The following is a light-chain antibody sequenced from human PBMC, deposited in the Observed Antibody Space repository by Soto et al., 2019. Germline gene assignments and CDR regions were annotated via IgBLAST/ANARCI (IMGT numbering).Light chain of an antibody. CDR1: QSLSRSY. Sequence: EIVLTQSPGTLSLSPGERATLSCRASQSLSRSYLAWYQQKPGQAPRLLIFGASSRATGIPDRFSGSGSGTDFTLTISRLEPEDFAVYYCQQYGGSPTFGQGTKLEIK. CDR2: GAS. V-gene: IGKV3-20*01. J-gene: IGKJ2*01. CDR3: QQYGGSPT.